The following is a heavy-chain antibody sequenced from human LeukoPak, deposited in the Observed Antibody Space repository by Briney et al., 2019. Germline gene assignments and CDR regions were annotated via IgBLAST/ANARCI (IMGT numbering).Heavy chain of an antibody. V-gene: IGHV3-23*01. Sequence: GGSLRLSCAASGFTFTTYGMSWVRQAPGKGLEWVSAISASGTWTYYADSVKGRFTISRDSSENTLHLQMNSLRAEDTAVYYCAELGITMIGGVWGKGTTVTISS. CDR3: AELGITMIGGV. D-gene: IGHD3-10*02. J-gene: IGHJ6*04. CDR2: ISASGTWT. CDR1: GFTFTTYG.